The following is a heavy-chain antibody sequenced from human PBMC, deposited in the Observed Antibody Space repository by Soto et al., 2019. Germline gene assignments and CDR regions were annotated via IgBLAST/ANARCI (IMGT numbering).Heavy chain of an antibody. CDR2: IYYSGST. V-gene: IGHV4-30-4*01. CDR3: ARAPYYYGSGSYSVFDP. D-gene: IGHD3-10*01. CDR1: GGSISSGDYY. J-gene: IGHJ5*02. Sequence: SETLSLTCTVSGGSISSGDYYWSWIRQPPGKGLEWIGYIYYSGSTYYNPSLKSRVTISVDTSKNQFSLKLSSVTAADTAVYYCARAPYYYGSGSYSVFDPWGQGTLVTVSS.